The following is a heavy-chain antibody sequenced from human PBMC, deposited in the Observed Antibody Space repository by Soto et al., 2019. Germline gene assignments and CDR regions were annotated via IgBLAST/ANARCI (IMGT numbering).Heavy chain of an antibody. D-gene: IGHD1-1*01. CDR3: ATGPGWNASSAPSDY. CDR1: GGSFSGYY. CDR2: INHSGST. J-gene: IGHJ4*02. V-gene: IGHV4-34*01. Sequence: SATLSLTCAVYGGSFSGYYWSWIRQPPGKGLEWIAEINHSGSTNYILSLKSRVTISVYTSKNQFSLKLRSGTAADTAVYYCATGPGWNASSAPSDYWGQGTLVNVSS.